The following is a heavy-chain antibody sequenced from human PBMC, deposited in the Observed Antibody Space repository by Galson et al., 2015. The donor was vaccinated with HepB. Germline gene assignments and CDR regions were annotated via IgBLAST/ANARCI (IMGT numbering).Heavy chain of an antibody. CDR3: ARVTSIYDFSSSAYSYYYYGMDV. CDR2: INTNTGTP. CDR1: GYTFTNYV. J-gene: IGHJ6*02. V-gene: IGHV7-4-1*02. Sequence: SVKVSCKASGYTFTNYVMNWVRQAPGQGLEWMGGINTNTGTPTYAQGFTGRFVFSLDTSVRTAYLQISSLKIEDTAVYYCARVTSIYDFSSSAYSYYYYGMDVWGQGTTVTVSS. D-gene: IGHD2-2*01.